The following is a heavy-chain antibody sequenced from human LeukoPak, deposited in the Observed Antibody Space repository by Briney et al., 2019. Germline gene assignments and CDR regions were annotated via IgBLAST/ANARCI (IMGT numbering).Heavy chain of an antibody. J-gene: IGHJ4*02. CDR3: ARADSSGWYGGFDY. CDR2: IIPIFGTA. D-gene: IGHD6-19*01. CDR1: GGTFSSYA. Sequence: GASVKVSCKASGGTFSSYAISWMRQAPGQGLEWMGRIIPIFGTANYAQKVQGRVTITTDESKSTAYMELSSLRAEDTAVYYCARADSSGWYGGFDYWGQGTLVTVSS. V-gene: IGHV1-69*05.